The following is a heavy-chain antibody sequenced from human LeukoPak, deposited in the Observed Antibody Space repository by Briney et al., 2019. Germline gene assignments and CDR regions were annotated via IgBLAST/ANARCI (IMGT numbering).Heavy chain of an antibody. CDR1: GGSFSGYY. Sequence: PSETLSLTCAVYGGSFSGYYWSWIRQPPGKGLEWIGEINHSGSTNYNPSLKSRVTISVDTSKNQFSLKLSSVTAADTAVYYCARVGYSGYDRSFDYWGQETLVTVSS. V-gene: IGHV4-34*01. CDR3: ARVGYSGYDRSFDY. D-gene: IGHD5-12*01. CDR2: INHSGST. J-gene: IGHJ4*02.